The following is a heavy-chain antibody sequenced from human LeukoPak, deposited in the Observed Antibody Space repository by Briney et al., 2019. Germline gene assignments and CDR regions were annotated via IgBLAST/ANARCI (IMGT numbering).Heavy chain of an antibody. V-gene: IGHV1-69*04. D-gene: IGHD1-14*01. CDR1: GDNFSTYV. CDR3: RRPFDL. CDR2: IIPKFNVA. J-gene: IGHJ3*01. Sequence: GASVKVSCKTTGDNFSTYVITWVRQAPGLGLEWMGRIIPKFNVANSAQKFKDRVTITADKSTHTAHMELSSLTSDDTAVYYHRRPFDLWGKGTVVIVSS.